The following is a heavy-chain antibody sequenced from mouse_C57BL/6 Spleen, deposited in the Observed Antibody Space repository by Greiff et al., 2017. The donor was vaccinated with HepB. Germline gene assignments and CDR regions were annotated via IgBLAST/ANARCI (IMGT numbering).Heavy chain of an antibody. CDR3: ARSPVYYDYEDYYFDY. J-gene: IGHJ2*01. CDR1: GYTFTDYN. V-gene: IGHV1-18*01. Sequence: VQLQQSGPELVKPGASVKIPCKASGYTFTDYNMDWVKQSHGKSLEWIGDINPNNGGTIYNQKFKGKATLTVDKSSSTAYMELRSLTSEDTAVYYCARSPVYYDYEDYYFDYWGQGTTLTVSS. CDR2: INPNNGGT. D-gene: IGHD2-4*01.